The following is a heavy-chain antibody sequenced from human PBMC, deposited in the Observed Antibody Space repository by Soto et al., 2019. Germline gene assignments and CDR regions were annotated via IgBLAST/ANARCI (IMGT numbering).Heavy chain of an antibody. CDR3: AKVSSYDFWSGTGKSPDDAFDI. J-gene: IGHJ3*02. D-gene: IGHD3-3*01. Sequence: QPGGSLRLSCAASGFTFSSYAMSWVRQAPGKGLEWVSAISGSGGSTYYADSVKGRFTISRDNSKNTLYLQMNSLRAEDTAVYYCAKVSSYDFWSGTGKSPDDAFDIWGQGTVVTVSS. V-gene: IGHV3-23*01. CDR1: GFTFSSYA. CDR2: ISGSGGST.